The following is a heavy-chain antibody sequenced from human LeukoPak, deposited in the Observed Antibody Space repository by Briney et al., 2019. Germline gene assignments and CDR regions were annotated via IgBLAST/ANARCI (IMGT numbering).Heavy chain of an antibody. V-gene: IGHV4-38-2*01. Sequence: PSETLSLTCAVSGYSISSGYYWGWIRQPPGKGLEWIGSIYHSGSTYYNPYLKNVVTISVDTSTNQCSLKLRSVTAADTAVYYCARHHIVVVPAAIYARREDWFDPWGQGTLVTVSS. CDR3: ARHHIVVVPAAIYARREDWFDP. CDR2: IYHSGST. D-gene: IGHD2-2*02. J-gene: IGHJ5*02. CDR1: GYSISSGYY.